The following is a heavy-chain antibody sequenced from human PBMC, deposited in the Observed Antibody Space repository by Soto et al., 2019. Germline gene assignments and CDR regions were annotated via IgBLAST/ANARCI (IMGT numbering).Heavy chain of an antibody. CDR3: AGGGYCSSTSCYGLSAFDI. CDR2: IYHSGST. J-gene: IGHJ3*02. CDR1: SGSISSSNW. D-gene: IGHD2-2*01. Sequence: QVQLQESGPGLVKPSGTLSLTCAVSSGSISSSNWWRWVRQPPGKGLEWIGEIYHSGSTNYNPSLQRRVTISVDKSKNQFSLKLSSVTAADTAVYYCAGGGYCSSTSCYGLSAFDIWCQGTMVTVSS. V-gene: IGHV4-4*02.